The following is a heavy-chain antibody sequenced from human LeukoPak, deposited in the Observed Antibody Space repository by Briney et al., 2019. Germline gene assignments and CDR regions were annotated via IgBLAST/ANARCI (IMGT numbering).Heavy chain of an antibody. CDR1: GFTFSSYA. CDR3: ARERLLDY. J-gene: IGHJ4*02. D-gene: IGHD2-15*01. CDR2: IKQDGSEK. V-gene: IGHV3-7*01. Sequence: GGSLRLSCAASGFTFSSYAMSWVRQAPGKGLEWVANIKQDGSEKYYVDSVKGRFTVSRDNAKNSLYLQMNSLRAEDTAVYYCARERLLDYWGQGTLVTVSS.